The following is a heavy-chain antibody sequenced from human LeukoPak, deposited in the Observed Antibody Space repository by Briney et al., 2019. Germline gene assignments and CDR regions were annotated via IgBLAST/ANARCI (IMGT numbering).Heavy chain of an antibody. J-gene: IGHJ4*02. V-gene: IGHV1-2*02. D-gene: IGHD6-6*01. Sequence: GASVKVSCKASGYTFTGYYIHWVRQAPGQGLEWMGWIDPNSGGTNYAQNVQGRVTMTGDPSISTAYMEVRGLRSDDTAVFYCARAPVYGSSAILDFFHYWGQGTLVTVSS. CDR2: IDPNSGGT. CDR1: GYTFTGYY. CDR3: ARAPVYGSSAILDFFHY.